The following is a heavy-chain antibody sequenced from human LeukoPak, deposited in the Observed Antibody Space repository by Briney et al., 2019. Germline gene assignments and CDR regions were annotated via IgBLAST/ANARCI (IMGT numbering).Heavy chain of an antibody. J-gene: IGHJ4*02. D-gene: IGHD3/OR15-3a*01. CDR1: GYSFTTYW. V-gene: IGHV5-51*01. CDR2: IYPGDSDT. Sequence: EESLKISCQGSGYSFTTYWIGWVRQMPGKGLEWMGVIYPGDSDTRYSPSFQGQVTISADKSISTAYLQWSSLKASDTAMYYCARRGLGYYFDYWGQGSLVTVSS. CDR3: ARRGLGYYFDY.